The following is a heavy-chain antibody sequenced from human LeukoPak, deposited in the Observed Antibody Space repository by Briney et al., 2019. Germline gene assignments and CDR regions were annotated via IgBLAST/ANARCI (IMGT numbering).Heavy chain of an antibody. CDR3: ARGLRRLRLVNWFDP. CDR2: IYYSGST. J-gene: IGHJ5*02. D-gene: IGHD6-25*01. Sequence: SETLSLTCTVSGGSISSSSYYWSWIRQPPGKGLEWIGYIYYSGSTNYNPSLKSRVTISVDTSKNQFSLKLGSVTAADTAVYYCARGLRRLRLVNWFDPWGQGTLVTVSS. CDR1: GGSISSSSYY. V-gene: IGHV4-61*05.